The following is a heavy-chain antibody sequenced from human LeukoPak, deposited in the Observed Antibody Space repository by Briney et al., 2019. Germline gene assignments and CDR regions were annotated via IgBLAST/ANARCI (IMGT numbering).Heavy chain of an antibody. Sequence: GGSLRLSCVGSGYTFTTYGMSWVRRAPGKGLEWVSGLDNNGDNTYYADSVKGRFTISRDNSKNTLYLHMNSLRAEDTAVYYCARDTAMLYFDYWGQGTLVTVSS. CDR1: GYTFTTYG. CDR2: LDNNGDNT. CDR3: ARDTAMLYFDY. J-gene: IGHJ4*02. D-gene: IGHD5-18*01. V-gene: IGHV3-23*01.